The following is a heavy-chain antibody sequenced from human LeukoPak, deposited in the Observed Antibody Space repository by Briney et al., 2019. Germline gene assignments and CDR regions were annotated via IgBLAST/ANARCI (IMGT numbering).Heavy chain of an antibody. CDR1: GGSISSYY. V-gene: IGHV4-59*01. J-gene: IGHJ6*02. CDR2: IYYSGST. D-gene: IGHD6-13*01. CDR3: ARVDSIAAAGTAYYYGMDV. Sequence: SETLSLTCTVSGGSISSYYWSWIRQPPGKGLEWIGYIYYSGSTNYNPSLKSRVTISVDTSKNQFSLELSSVTAADTAVYYCARVDSIAAAGTAYYYGMDVWGQGTTVTVSS.